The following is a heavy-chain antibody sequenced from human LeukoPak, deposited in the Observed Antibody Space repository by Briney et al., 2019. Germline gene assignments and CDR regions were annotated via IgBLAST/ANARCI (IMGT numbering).Heavy chain of an antibody. CDR1: GFTFSSYA. V-gene: IGHV3-64*01. Sequence: QSGGSLRLSCAASGFTFSSYAMHCVRQAPGKGLEYVSAISSNGGSPYYANSVKGRFTISRDNSKNTLYLQMGSLRAEDMAVYYCVSGDAFDIWGQGTMVTVSS. CDR3: VSGDAFDI. J-gene: IGHJ3*02. CDR2: ISSNGGSP.